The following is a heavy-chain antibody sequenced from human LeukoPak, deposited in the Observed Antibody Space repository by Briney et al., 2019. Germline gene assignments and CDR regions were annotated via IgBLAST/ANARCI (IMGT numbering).Heavy chain of an antibody. CDR3: ARGLSGSYYFDY. Sequence: PSETLSLTCTVSGGSISSSSNYWGWIRQHPGKGLEWIGYIYYSGSTYYNPSLKSRVTISVDTSKNQFSLKLSSVTAADTAVYYCARGLSGSYYFDYWGQGTLVTVSS. D-gene: IGHD1-26*01. V-gene: IGHV4-31*03. CDR1: GGSISSSSNY. CDR2: IYYSGST. J-gene: IGHJ4*02.